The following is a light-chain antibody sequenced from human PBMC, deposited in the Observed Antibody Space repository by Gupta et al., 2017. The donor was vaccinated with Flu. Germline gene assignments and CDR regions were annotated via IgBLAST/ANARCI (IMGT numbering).Light chain of an antibody. CDR2: QDN. V-gene: IGLV3-1*01. J-gene: IGLJ3*02. CDR3: QAWNSSTWL. Sequence: PRHTVTITCSGDKFRHIFVCWYQQKAAQALVLFMYQDNKRPSGIPERFSASNSATTATLTISEAQDLDEDYYYCQAWNSSTWLFGGGTKLTVL. CDR1: KFRHIF.